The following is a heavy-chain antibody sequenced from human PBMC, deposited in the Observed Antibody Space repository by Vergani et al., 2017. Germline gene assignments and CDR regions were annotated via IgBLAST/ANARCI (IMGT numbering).Heavy chain of an antibody. D-gene: IGHD3-10*01. Sequence: QVQLQQWGAGLLKPSETLSLTCAVYGGSFSGYYWSWIRQPPGKGLEWIGEINHSGSTNYNPSLKSRVTISVDTSKNQFSLKLSSVTAEDTAVYYCARVNYYGSGSYYNVWNYYYYGMDVWGQGTTVTVSS. CDR1: GGSFSGYY. CDR3: ARVNYYGSGSYYNVWNYYYYGMDV. CDR2: INHSGST. V-gene: IGHV4-34*01. J-gene: IGHJ6*02.